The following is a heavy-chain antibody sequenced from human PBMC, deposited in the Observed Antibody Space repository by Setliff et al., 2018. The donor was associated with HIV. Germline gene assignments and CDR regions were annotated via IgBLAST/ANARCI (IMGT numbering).Heavy chain of an antibody. V-gene: IGHV3-7*01. J-gene: IGHJ4*02. D-gene: IGHD1-26*01. CDR1: GFLFHTYW. CDR3: ARDCAVVGGTGSLDS. CDR2: IKEDGSEK. Sequence: GGSLRLSCAASGFLFHTYWMSWVRQAPGKGLEWVANIKEDGSEKYYVDSVKGRFTISRDNAENSLYLQMNSLRAEDTAVYYCARDCAVVGGTGSLDSWGQGTLVTVSS.